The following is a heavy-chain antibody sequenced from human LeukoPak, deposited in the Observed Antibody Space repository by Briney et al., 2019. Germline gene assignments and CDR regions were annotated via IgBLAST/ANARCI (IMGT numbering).Heavy chain of an antibody. Sequence: GGSLRLSCAASGFTVSSNYMSWVRQAPGKGLEWVSVIYSGGSTYYADSVKGRFTISRHNSKNTLYFQMNSLRAEDTAVYYCARMAYYYDSSGYYPTTFDYWGQGTLVTVSS. V-gene: IGHV3-53*04. CDR1: GFTVSSNY. J-gene: IGHJ4*02. CDR3: ARMAYYYDSSGYYPTTFDY. CDR2: IYSGGST. D-gene: IGHD3-22*01.